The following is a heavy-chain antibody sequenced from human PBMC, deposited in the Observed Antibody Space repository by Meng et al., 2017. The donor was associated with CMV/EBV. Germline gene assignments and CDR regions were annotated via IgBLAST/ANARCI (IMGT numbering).Heavy chain of an antibody. CDR2: IDDSGANT. J-gene: IGHJ4*02. D-gene: IGHD6-19*01. CDR1: GFSFGSYA. Sequence: GGSLRLSCATSGFSFGSYAMTWVRQAPGKGLEWVSIIDDSGANTYYADSVTGRFSISRDNSKNTPFLQTNSLRAEDTAVYYCARGAGAWYGEYFDYWGQGTLVTVSS. V-gene: IGHV3-23*01. CDR3: ARGAGAWYGEYFDY.